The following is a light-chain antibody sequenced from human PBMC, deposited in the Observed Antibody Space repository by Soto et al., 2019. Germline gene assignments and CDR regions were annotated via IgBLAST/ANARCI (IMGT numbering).Light chain of an antibody. J-gene: IGKJ1*01. Sequence: DIQMTQSPSTLSASVGDRVIITCRASQSISSWLAWYQQKPGTAPKLLIYKASTLQSGVPSRFSGSGSGTEFTLTISSLQPDDSATYYCQQYNDNWTFGQGTKVDIK. CDR2: KAS. V-gene: IGKV1-5*03. CDR1: QSISSW. CDR3: QQYNDNWT.